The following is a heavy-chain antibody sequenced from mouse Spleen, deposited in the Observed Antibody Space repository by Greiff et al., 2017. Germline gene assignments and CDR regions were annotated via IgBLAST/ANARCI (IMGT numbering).Heavy chain of an antibody. CDR2: IDPENGDT. J-gene: IGHJ1*01. CDR1: GFNIKDDY. CDR3: TTGTYYGFDV. Sequence: VQLQQSGAELVRPGASVKLSCTASGFNIKDDYMHWVKQRPEQGLEWIGWIDPENGDTEYASKFQGKATITADTSSNTAYLQLSSLTSEDTAVYYCTTGTYYGFDVWGAGTTVTVSS. V-gene: IGHV14-4*01. D-gene: IGHD2-10*01.